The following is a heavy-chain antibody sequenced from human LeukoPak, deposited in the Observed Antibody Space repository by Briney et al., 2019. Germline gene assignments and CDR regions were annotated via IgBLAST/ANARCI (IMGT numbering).Heavy chain of an antibody. CDR1: GGSFSGYY. D-gene: IGHD6-13*01. CDR3: ARAQYSQLAPFDY. Sequence: SETLSLTCAVYGGSFSGYYWSWIRQPPGKGLEWIGEINHSGSTNYNPSLKSRVTISVDTSKNQFSLKLRSVTAADTAVYYCARAQYSQLAPFDYWGQGTLVTVSS. J-gene: IGHJ4*02. CDR2: INHSGST. V-gene: IGHV4-34*01.